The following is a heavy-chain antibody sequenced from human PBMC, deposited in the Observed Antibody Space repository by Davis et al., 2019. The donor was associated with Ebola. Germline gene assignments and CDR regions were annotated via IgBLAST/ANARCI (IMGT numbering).Heavy chain of an antibody. Sequence: SCVVSGMTFTSYGMHWVRQAPGKGLEWVAVISSDGRQKYYADSVKGRFTISRDNAKNLLFLQMNSLGVEDTAVYYCARADAVAGERDAGYSLDVWGQGTTVTVSS. CDR2: ISSDGRQK. D-gene: IGHD6-19*01. CDR3: ARADAVAGERDAGYSLDV. CDR1: GMTFTSYG. J-gene: IGHJ6*02. V-gene: IGHV3-30*03.